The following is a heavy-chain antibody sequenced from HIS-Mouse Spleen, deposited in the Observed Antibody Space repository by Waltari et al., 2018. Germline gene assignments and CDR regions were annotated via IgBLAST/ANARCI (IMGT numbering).Heavy chain of an antibody. CDR1: GFTFRSYA. J-gene: IGHJ4*02. CDR2: ISYDGSNK. CDR3: AREGSFYYFDY. D-gene: IGHD6-13*01. V-gene: IGHV3-30-3*01. Sequence: QVQLVESGGGVVQPGRSLRLPCAASGFTFRSYAMHWVRQAPGKGLEWVAVISYDGSNKYYADSVKGRFTISRDNSKNTLYLQMNSLRAEDTAVYYCAREGSFYYFDYWGQGTLVTVSS.